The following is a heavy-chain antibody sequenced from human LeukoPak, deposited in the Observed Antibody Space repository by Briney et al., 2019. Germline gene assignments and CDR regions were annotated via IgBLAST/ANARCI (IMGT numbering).Heavy chain of an antibody. CDR1: GFTFSSYS. CDR3: ARDREIASHDAFDI. CDR2: ISSSSSYI. V-gene: IGHV3-21*01. J-gene: IGHJ3*02. Sequence: GGSLRLSCAASGFTFSSYSMNWVRQAPGKGLEWVSSISSSSSYIYYADSVKGRFTISRDNAKNSLYLQMNSLRAEDTAVYYCARDREIASHDAFDIWGQGTMVTVSS. D-gene: IGHD5-24*01.